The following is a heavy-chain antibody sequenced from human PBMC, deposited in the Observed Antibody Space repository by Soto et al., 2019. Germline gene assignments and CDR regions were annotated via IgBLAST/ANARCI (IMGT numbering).Heavy chain of an antibody. CDR2: IKQDGSEK. J-gene: IGHJ6*02. CDR3: AKDGYYNGWDV. CDR1: GLTFSSYW. V-gene: IGHV3-7*01. Sequence: GGSLRLSCEASGLTFSSYWMSWVRQAPGKGLEWVANIKQDGSEKYYVDSVKGRFTISRDNAKNSLYLQMNSLRAEDTAVYYCAKDGYYNGWDVWGQGTTVTVSS.